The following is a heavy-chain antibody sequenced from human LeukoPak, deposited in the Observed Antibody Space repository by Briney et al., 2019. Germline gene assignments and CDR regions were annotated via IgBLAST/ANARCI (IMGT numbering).Heavy chain of an antibody. J-gene: IGHJ6*03. CDR3: ARVPPYYYYMDV. CDR1: GFMFSSYW. CDR2: IKEDGSEK. Sequence: GGSLRLSCAASGFMFSSYWMSWVRQAPGKGLEWVADIKEDGSEKSYVDSVKGRFTTSRDNAKNSLYLQMNTLRAEDTAVYYCARVPPYYYYMDVWGKGTTVTVSS. V-gene: IGHV3-7*01.